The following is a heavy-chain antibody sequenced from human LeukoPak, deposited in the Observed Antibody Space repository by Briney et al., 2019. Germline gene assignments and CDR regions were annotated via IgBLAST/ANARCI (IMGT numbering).Heavy chain of an antibody. CDR3: ARDSWELRAFDY. J-gene: IGHJ4*02. Sequence: SETLSLTCAVYGGSFSGYYWSWIRQPPGKGLEWIGEINHSGSTNYNPSLKSRVTISVDTSKNQFSLELSSVTAADTAVYYCARDSWELRAFDYWGQGTLVTVSS. CDR1: GGSFSGYY. CDR2: INHSGST. V-gene: IGHV4-34*01. D-gene: IGHD1-26*01.